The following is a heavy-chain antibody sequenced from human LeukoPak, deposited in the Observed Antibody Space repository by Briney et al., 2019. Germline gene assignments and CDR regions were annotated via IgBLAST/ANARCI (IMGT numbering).Heavy chain of an antibody. Sequence: GGSLRLSCAASGFMFKDFPMTWVRQAPGKGLEWLSAISAGGDLTFHADSLRGRFTIPRDNSKSTLYLQMDSLRAEDTAIYYCAKSLFTSAAGSGRASDIWGQGTMVTVSS. D-gene: IGHD3-10*01. V-gene: IGHV3-23*01. CDR2: ISAGGDLT. CDR3: AKSLFTSAAGSGRASDI. CDR1: GFMFKDFP. J-gene: IGHJ3*02.